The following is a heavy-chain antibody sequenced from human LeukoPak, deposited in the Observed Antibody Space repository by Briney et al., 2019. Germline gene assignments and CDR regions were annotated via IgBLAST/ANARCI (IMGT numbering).Heavy chain of an antibody. CDR1: GVSLSNKY. V-gene: IGHV4-59*13. J-gene: IGHJ4*02. CDR3: VRYMRDSGTYVFDW. Sequence: SETLSLTCSVSGVSLSNKYWSWIRQSPGKGLEWIGFIYYSGSTNYIPSFKSRVTMTVDTSNNQFSLNLKSLTAADTAVYYCVRYMRDSGTYVFDWWGQGALVTVSS. CDR2: IYYSGST. D-gene: IGHD3-16*01.